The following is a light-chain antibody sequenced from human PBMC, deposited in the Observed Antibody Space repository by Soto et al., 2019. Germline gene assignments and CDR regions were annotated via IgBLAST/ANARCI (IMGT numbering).Light chain of an antibody. CDR1: QSISSW. V-gene: IGKV1-5*01. J-gene: IGKJ2*01. CDR3: QQYNSYTMYN. CDR2: DAS. Sequence: DIQMTQSPSTLSASVGDRVTITCRASQSISSWLAWYQQKPGKAPKLLIYDASSLESGVPSRFSGSGSGSEFTLTLSSLQPDDFATYYCQQYNSYTMYNFGQGTKLEIK.